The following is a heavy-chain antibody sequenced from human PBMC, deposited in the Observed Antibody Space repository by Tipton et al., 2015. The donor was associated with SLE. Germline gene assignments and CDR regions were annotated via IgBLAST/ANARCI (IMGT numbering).Heavy chain of an antibody. CDR2: INWNSGNI. CDR1: GFTFDDYA. D-gene: IGHD1-26*01. Sequence: QLVQSGGGLVQPGRSLRLSCAASGFTFDDYAMHWVRQAPGKGLEWVSGINWNSGNIGYADSVKGRFTISRDNAKNSLYLQMNSLRAEDMAFYYCVKGVSGTYYGWFDPWGQGTLVTVSS. J-gene: IGHJ5*02. V-gene: IGHV3-9*03. CDR3: VKGVSGTYYGWFDP.